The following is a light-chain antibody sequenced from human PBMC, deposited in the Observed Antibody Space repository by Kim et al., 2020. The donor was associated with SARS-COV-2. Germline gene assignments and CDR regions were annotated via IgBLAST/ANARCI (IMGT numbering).Light chain of an antibody. Sequence: EIVLTQSPGTLSLSPGERATLSCRASQNVVTNYLAWYQQRPSQAPPLLIYGASSRATDITDRFTGSGSGTDFTLTISRLEPEDFAVYYCQQYSSSPGTFGQGTRLEIK. CDR1: QNVVTNY. J-gene: IGKJ5*01. CDR3: QQYSSSPGT. CDR2: GAS. V-gene: IGKV3-20*01.